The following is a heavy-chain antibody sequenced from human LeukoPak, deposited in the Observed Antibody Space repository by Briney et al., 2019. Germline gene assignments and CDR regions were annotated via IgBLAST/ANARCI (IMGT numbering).Heavy chain of an antibody. CDR1: GYTFTGYY. CDR2: INPNSGGT. CDR3: AINPYSGSRTHFDY. V-gene: IGHV1-2*02. Sequence: GASVKVSCKASGYTFTGYYMHWVRQAPGQGLEWMGWINPNSGGTNYAQKFQGRVTITTDESTSTAYMELSSLRSEDTAVYYCAINPYSGSRTHFDYWGQGTLVTVSS. D-gene: IGHD1-26*01. J-gene: IGHJ4*02.